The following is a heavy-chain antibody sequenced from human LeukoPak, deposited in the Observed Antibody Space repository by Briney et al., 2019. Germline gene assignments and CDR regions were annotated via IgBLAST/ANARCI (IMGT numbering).Heavy chain of an antibody. V-gene: IGHV3-23*01. J-gene: IGHJ6*03. CDR1: GFTFSSYA. D-gene: IGHD6-13*01. Sequence: PGGSLRLSCAASGFTFSSYAMSWVRQAPGKGLEWVSAISGSGGSTYYADSVKGRFTISRDNSKNTLYLQMNSLRAEDTAVYYCASSSWYRYYYMDVWGKGTTVTVSS. CDR2: ISGSGGST. CDR3: ASSSWYRYYYMDV.